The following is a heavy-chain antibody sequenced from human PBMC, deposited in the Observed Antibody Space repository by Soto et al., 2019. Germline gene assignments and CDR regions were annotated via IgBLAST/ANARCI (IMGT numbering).Heavy chain of an antibody. CDR2: ISCDGGST. V-gene: IGHV3-43D*04. Sequence: PGRALRLCCADSVFTFGDYEINWVRQAPGKGLKWVSLISCDGGSTYYADSVKGRFTISRDNSKNSLYLQMNSLRAEDTALYYCAKDIYSSSWSPADYYYYGMDVWGQGTTVTVSS. J-gene: IGHJ6*02. CDR3: AKDIYSSSWSPADYYYYGMDV. CDR1: VFTFGDYE. D-gene: IGHD6-13*01.